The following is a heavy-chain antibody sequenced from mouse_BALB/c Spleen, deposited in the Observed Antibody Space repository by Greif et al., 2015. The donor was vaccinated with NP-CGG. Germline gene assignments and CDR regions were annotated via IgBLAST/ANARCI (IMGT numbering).Heavy chain of an antibody. V-gene: IGHV1-47*01. CDR3: AWRGYYGYDGGYFDV. CDR2: FHPYNDDT. CDR1: GYTFTTYP. J-gene: IGHJ1*01. Sequence: VKLVESGAELVKPGASVKMSCKAFGYTFTTYPIEWMKQNHGKSLEWIGNFHPYNDDTKYNEKFKGKAKLTVEKSSSTVYMALSRLTSDDSAVYYCAWRGYYGYDGGYFDVWGAGTTVTVSS. D-gene: IGHD2-2*01.